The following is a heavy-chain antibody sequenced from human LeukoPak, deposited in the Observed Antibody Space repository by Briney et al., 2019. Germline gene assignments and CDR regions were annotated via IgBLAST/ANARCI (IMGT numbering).Heavy chain of an antibody. CDR2: FDPEDGET. Sequence: ASVKVSCKISGYTLTELSMHWVRQAPGKGLEWMGGFDPEDGETIYAQKFQGRVTMTEDTSTDTAYMELSSLRSEDTAVYYCATEIYEYQLPHAFDIWGQGTMVTVSS. D-gene: IGHD2-2*01. CDR1: GYTLTELS. CDR3: ATEIYEYQLPHAFDI. J-gene: IGHJ3*02. V-gene: IGHV1-24*01.